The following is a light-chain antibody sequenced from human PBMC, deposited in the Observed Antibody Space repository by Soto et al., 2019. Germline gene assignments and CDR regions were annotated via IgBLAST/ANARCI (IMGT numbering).Light chain of an antibody. CDR2: DAS. CDR3: QQRSNWPPWT. J-gene: IGKJ1*01. V-gene: IGKV3-11*01. CDR1: QSVSSY. Sequence: EIGMTHSPATLSVSPGESATLSCRASQSVSSYLAWYQQKPGQAPRLLIYDASNRATGIPARFSGSGSGTDFTLTISSLEPEDFAVYYCQQRSNWPPWTFGQGTKVDIK.